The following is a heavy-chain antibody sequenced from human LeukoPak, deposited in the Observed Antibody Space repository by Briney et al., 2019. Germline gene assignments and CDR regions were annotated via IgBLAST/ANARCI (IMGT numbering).Heavy chain of an antibody. V-gene: IGHV3-30-3*01. J-gene: IGHJ4*02. CDR1: GFSFSSYA. CDR2: ISYDGSNK. CDR3: ARGPRPGIAVAGTMVGLPADYYFDY. Sequence: PGGSLRLSCAASGFSFSSYAMHWVRQAPGKGLDGVAVISYDGSNKYYADSVKGRFTISRDDAKNSLYLQMNSLRAEDTAVYYCARGPRPGIAVAGTMVGLPADYYFDYWGQGTLVTVSS. D-gene: IGHD6-19*01.